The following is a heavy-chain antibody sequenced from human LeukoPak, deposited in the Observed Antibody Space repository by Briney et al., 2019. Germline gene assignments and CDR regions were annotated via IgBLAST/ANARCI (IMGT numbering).Heavy chain of an antibody. CDR3: ARAVVVAARYYYYYYMDV. CDR2: IYHTGST. D-gene: IGHD2-15*01. Sequence: SETLSLTCSVSSYSINSNYYWGWIRQSPGKGLEWIGSIYHTGSTYYNPSLKSRVTISVDTSKNQFSLKLSSVTAADTAVYYCARAVVVAARYYYYYYMDVWGKGTTVTISS. J-gene: IGHJ6*03. CDR1: SYSINSNYY. V-gene: IGHV4-38-2*01.